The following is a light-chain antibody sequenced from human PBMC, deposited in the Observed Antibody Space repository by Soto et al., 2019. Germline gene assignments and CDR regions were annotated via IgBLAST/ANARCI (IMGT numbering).Light chain of an antibody. Sequence: AIQMTQSPSSLSASVGDRVTITCRASQGIRNDLGWYQQKPGKAPKLLIYAASSLQSGVPSRFSGSGSGTDFTLTVSSLQPEAFETYYCLQDYNYPLTFGGGTKVDIK. V-gene: IGKV1-6*01. CDR3: LQDYNYPLT. CDR1: QGIRND. CDR2: AAS. J-gene: IGKJ4*01.